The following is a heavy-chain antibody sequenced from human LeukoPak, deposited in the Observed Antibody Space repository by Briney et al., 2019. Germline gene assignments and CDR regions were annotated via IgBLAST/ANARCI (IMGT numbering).Heavy chain of an antibody. Sequence: PGGSLRLSCAVSGFTFSRYAMHWVRQAPGKGLEWVTVISNDGRNKNYADFVKGRFTISRDNSKNTLYLQMNSLRAEDTAVYYCTRTIQWELPDICDYWGQGTLVTVSS. J-gene: IGHJ4*02. CDR3: TRTIQWELPDICDY. D-gene: IGHD1-26*01. CDR2: ISNDGRNK. CDR1: GFTFSRYA. V-gene: IGHV3-30*04.